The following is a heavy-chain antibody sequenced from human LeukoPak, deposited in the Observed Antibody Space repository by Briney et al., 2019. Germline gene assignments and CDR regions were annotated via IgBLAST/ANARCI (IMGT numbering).Heavy chain of an antibody. CDR2: IYYIGST. V-gene: IGHV4-59*08. D-gene: IGHD6-13*01. CDR1: GGSISSYY. CDR3: ARHRFAGYSSSSSGRRYFDY. J-gene: IGHJ4*02. Sequence: PSETLSLTCTVSGGSISSYYWSWIRQPPGKGLEGIGYIYYIGSTNYNPSLKSRVTISVDTSKNQFSLKLSSVTAADTAVYYCARHRFAGYSSSSSGRRYFDYWGQGTLVTVSS.